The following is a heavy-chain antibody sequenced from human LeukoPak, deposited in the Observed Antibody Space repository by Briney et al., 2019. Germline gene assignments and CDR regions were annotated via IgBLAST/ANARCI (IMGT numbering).Heavy chain of an antibody. Sequence: GGSLRLSYAASGFTFSNYAMSWVRQAPGTGLEWVSTISGSGVGTYYADSVKGRFTISRDNSKNTLYLQVNSLRAEDTAVYYCAKDRSIAAAANYFDYWGQGTLVTVSS. D-gene: IGHD6-13*01. CDR1: GFTFSNYA. V-gene: IGHV3-23*01. J-gene: IGHJ4*02. CDR2: ISGSGVGT. CDR3: AKDRSIAAAANYFDY.